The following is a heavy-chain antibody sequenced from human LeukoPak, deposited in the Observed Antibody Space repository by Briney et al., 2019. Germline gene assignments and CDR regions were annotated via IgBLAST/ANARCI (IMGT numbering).Heavy chain of an antibody. CDR3: ARGIAVAGLSYYYYGMDV. Sequence: PGGSLRLSCAASGFTVSSNSISWVRQAPGKGLEYVSAISSNGGSTYYANSVKGRFTISRDNSKNTLYLQMGSLRAEDMAVYYCARGIAVAGLSYYYYGMDVWGQGTTVTVSS. J-gene: IGHJ6*02. CDR2: ISSNGGST. D-gene: IGHD6-19*01. V-gene: IGHV3-64*01. CDR1: GFTVSSNS.